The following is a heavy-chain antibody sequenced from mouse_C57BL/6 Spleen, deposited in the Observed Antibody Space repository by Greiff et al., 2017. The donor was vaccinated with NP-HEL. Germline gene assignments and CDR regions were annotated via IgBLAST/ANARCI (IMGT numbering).Heavy chain of an antibody. CDR2: IDPSDSET. V-gene: IGHV1-52*01. CDR1: GYTFTSYW. J-gene: IGHJ4*01. D-gene: IGHD2-5*01. Sequence: VQLQQPGAELVRPGSSVKLSCKASGYTFTSYWMHWVKQRPIQGLEWIGNIDPSDSETHYNQKFKDKATLTVDKSSSTAYMQLSSLTSEDSAVYYCARDSNYGNAMDYWGQGTSVTVSS. CDR3: ARDSNYGNAMDY.